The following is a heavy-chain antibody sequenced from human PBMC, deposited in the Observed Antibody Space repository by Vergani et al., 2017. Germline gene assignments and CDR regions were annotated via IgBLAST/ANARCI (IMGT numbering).Heavy chain of an antibody. V-gene: IGHV3-30*03. CDR1: GFTFSDYY. CDR3: ARDRAGGALVAAEDY. J-gene: IGHJ4*02. Sequence: QVQLVESGGGLVKPGGSLRLSCAASGFTFSDYYMSWIRQAPGKGLEWVAVISYDGSNKYYADSVKGRFTISRDNSKNTLYLQMNSLRAEDTAVYYCARDRAGGALVAAEDYWGQGTLVTVSS. CDR2: ISYDGSNK. D-gene: IGHD2-15*01.